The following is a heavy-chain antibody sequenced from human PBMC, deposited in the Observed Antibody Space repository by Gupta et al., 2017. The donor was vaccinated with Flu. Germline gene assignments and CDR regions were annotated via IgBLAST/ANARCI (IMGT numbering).Heavy chain of an antibody. CDR3: ARRGTYYFDF. CDR1: GGSVNVFSYF. V-gene: IGHV4-31*03. J-gene: IGHJ4*02. CDR2: VHSSGNT. D-gene: IGHD1-7*01. Sequence: QLRESGPRLLKPSQTLSLTCSVSGGSVNVFSYFWSWIRQHPEKGLEWIGYVHSSGNTYYNPSLRSRLMMSIDTSKNEFSLEVTSVTAADTAMYYCARRGTYYFDFWGQGALVTVSS.